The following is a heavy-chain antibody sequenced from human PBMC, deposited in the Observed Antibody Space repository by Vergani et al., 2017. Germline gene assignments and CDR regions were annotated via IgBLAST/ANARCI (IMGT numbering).Heavy chain of an antibody. V-gene: IGHV3-30*03. CDR3: ASGNYYYYYMDV. CDR1: GFPFSDYG. J-gene: IGHJ6*03. CDR2: ISYDGNKK. Sequence: QVQLVESGGGEVQPGRSLRLSCSAAGFPFSDYGVHWVRQAPGKGLEWVSVISYDGNKKNYADSVKGRFTISRDNSKNTLYLQMNSLRAEDTAVYYCASGNYYYYYMDVWGKGTTVTVSS.